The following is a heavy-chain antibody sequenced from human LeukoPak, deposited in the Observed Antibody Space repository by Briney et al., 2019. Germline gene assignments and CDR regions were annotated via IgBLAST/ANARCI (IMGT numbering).Heavy chain of an antibody. V-gene: IGHV3-7*01. J-gene: IGHJ4*02. CDR3: ARVGGDYKYDY. CDR1: AFTFSSYW. Sequence: VGSLRLSCAVSAFTFSSYWMSWVRQAPGKGLEWVANIKQDGSEKYYVDSVKGRFTISRDSAKNSLYLQMNSLRAEDSAVYYCARVGGDYKYDYWGQGTLVTVSS. D-gene: IGHD4-17*01. CDR2: IKQDGSEK.